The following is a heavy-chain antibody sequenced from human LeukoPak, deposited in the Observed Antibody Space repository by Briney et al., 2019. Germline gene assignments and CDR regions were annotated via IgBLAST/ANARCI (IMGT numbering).Heavy chain of an antibody. V-gene: IGHV4-59*02. Sequence: ETLSLTCTISGGSVSDYYWSWIRQSPGKGLEWIGYIYHTGSTSYSPSLKSRVTISLDTSKNQFSLKLSSVTAADTAVYYCAREAHIVVVTAIRHDAFDIWGQGTMVTVSS. J-gene: IGHJ3*02. D-gene: IGHD2-21*02. CDR3: AREAHIVVVTAIRHDAFDI. CDR1: GGSVSDYY. CDR2: IYHTGST.